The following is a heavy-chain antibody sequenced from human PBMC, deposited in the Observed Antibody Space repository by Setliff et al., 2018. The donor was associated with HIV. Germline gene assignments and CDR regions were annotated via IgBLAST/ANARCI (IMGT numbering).Heavy chain of an antibody. V-gene: IGHV7-4-1*02. D-gene: IGHD3-10*01. CDR1: GYTFTSYA. CDR3: ARAPFLQFFRGSPYYFDY. J-gene: IGHJ4*02. CDR2: INTNTGNP. Sequence: ASVKVSCKASGYTFTSYAMNWVRQAPGQGLEWMGMINTNTGNPTYAQGFTGRFVFSLDTSVSTAYLQISSLKAEDTAVYHCARAPFLQFFRGSPYYFDYWGQGSLVTVSS.